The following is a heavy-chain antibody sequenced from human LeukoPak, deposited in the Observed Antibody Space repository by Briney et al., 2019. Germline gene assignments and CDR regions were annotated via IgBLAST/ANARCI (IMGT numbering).Heavy chain of an antibody. CDR3: ARDAGGYSAFDY. CDR1: GGSISSGDYY. J-gene: IGHJ4*02. D-gene: IGHD5-12*01. Sequence: SQTLSLTCTVSGGSISSGDYYWSWIRQPPGKGLEWIGYIYYSGSTYYNPSPKSRVTISVDTSKNQFSLKLSSVTAADTAVYYCARDAGGYSAFDYWGQGTLVTVSS. V-gene: IGHV4-30-4*01. CDR2: IYYSGST.